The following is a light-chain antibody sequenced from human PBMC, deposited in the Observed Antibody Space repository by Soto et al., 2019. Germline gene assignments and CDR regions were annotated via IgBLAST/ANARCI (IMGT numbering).Light chain of an antibody. CDR3: QQYYSTPIT. V-gene: IGKV4-1*01. CDR1: QSVLYSSNKKNY. J-gene: IGKJ5*01. CDR2: WAS. Sequence: DIVMTQSPDSLAVSLSERATINCKSSQSVLYSSNKKNYLAWYQQIPGQPPKLLIYWASTRESGVPDQFSGSGSGTDFTLTISSLQAEDVAVYYCQQYYSTPITFGQGTRLEIK.